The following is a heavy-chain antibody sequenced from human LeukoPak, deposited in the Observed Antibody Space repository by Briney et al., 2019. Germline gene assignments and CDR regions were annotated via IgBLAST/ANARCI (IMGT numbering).Heavy chain of an antibody. V-gene: IGHV4-59*01. J-gene: IGHJ3*02. CDR1: GGSISSYY. D-gene: IGHD2-15*01. CDR2: IYYSGST. Sequence: SETLSLTCTVSGGSISSYYWSWIRQPPGKGLEWIGYIYYSGSTNYNPSLKSRVTISVDTSKNQFSLKLSSVTAADTAVYYCARHSRYCSGGSCYLNAFDIWGQGTMVTVSS. CDR3: ARHSRYCSGGSCYLNAFDI.